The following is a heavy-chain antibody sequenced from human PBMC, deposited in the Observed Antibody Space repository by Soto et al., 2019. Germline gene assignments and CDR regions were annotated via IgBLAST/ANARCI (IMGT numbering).Heavy chain of an antibody. CDR3: AKAKGRGLGISNDYYGMDV. Sequence: GGTLRLSCAASGFTFDDYAMHWVRQAPGKGLEWVSLICWDAGSTYYAVFVKDPFNIARDNSKNSLYLQMNSLRPEDSELYYCAKAKGRGLGISNDYYGMDVWGQGPTGTVSS. CDR2: ICWDAGST. V-gene: IGHV3-43D*03. CDR1: GFTFDDYA. J-gene: IGHJ6*02. D-gene: IGHD4-4*01.